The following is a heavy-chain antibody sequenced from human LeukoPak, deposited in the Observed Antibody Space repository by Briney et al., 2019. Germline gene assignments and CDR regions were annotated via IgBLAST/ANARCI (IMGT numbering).Heavy chain of an antibody. Sequence: GGSLRLSCTASGFTFINFAMHWVRQAPGKGLEWVSLIPSGGVSEYYADSVKGRFTISRDNSRNTVYLQLNNVRLEDTAVHYCVRDSTYFYDSGSSGPHYFDTWGQGALVTVSS. V-gene: IGHV3-30*01. CDR3: VRDSTYFYDSGSSGPHYFDT. D-gene: IGHD3-10*01. CDR1: GFTFINFA. CDR2: IPSGGVSE. J-gene: IGHJ4*02.